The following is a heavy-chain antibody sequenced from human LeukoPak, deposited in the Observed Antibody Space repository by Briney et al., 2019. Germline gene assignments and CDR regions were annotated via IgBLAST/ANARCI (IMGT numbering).Heavy chain of an antibody. V-gene: IGHV3-23*01. CDR3: AKDQAYRIAVAGTLGEDY. J-gene: IGHJ4*02. CDR1: GFTFSSYA. CDR2: ISGSGGST. D-gene: IGHD6-19*01. Sequence: PGGSLRLSCAASGFTFSSYAMSWVRQAPGKGLEWVSAISGSGGSTNYADSVKGRFTISRDNSKNTLYLQMNSLRAEDTAVYYCAKDQAYRIAVAGTLGEDYWGQGTLVTVSS.